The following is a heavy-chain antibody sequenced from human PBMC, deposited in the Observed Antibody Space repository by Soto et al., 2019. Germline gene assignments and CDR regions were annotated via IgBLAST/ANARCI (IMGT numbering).Heavy chain of an antibody. Sequence: PSETLSLTCAVYGGSFSGYYWSWIRQPPGKGLEWIGEINHSGSTNYNPSLKSRVTISVDTSKNQFSLKLSSVTAADTAVYYCARGGDSMVRGNQYRYYYYMDVWGKGTTVTVSS. CDR2: INHSGST. J-gene: IGHJ6*03. D-gene: IGHD3-10*01. V-gene: IGHV4-34*01. CDR1: GGSFSGYY. CDR3: ARGGDSMVRGNQYRYYYYMDV.